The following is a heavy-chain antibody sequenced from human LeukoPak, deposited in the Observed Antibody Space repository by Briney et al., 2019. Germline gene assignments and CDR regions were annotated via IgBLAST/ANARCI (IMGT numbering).Heavy chain of an antibody. Sequence: GESLKISCKGSGYSFTTYCIVWVRQMPGKGLEWMGIICPADSDTIYSPSFQGQVTISADKSINTAYLQWSSLKASDTATYYCARHGARRVVETAKFDYWGQGTLVTVSS. J-gene: IGHJ4*02. CDR3: ARHGARRVVETAKFDY. CDR2: ICPADSDT. D-gene: IGHD2-21*02. V-gene: IGHV5-51*01. CDR1: GYSFTTYC.